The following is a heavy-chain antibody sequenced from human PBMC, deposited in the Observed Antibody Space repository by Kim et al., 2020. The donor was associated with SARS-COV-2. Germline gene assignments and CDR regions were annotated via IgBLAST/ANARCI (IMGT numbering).Heavy chain of an antibody. V-gene: IGHV3-30-3*01. D-gene: IGHD3-22*01. CDR3: ARDRETIITMIVGY. J-gene: IGHJ4*02. CDR1: GFTFSSYA. Sequence: GGSLRLSCAASGFTFSSYAMHWVRQAPGKGLEWVAVISYDGSNKYYADSVKGRFTISRDNSKNTLYLQMNSLRAEDTAVYYCARDRETIITMIVGYWGQGTLVTVSS. CDR2: ISYDGSNK.